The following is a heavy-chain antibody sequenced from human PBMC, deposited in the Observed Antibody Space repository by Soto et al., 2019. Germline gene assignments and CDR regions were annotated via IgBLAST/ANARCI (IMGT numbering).Heavy chain of an antibody. CDR3: ARVNYGDYYYGMDV. CDR2: ISYTGSA. Sequence: SETLSLTCTVSGGSINYSYWTWIRQPPGKGLEWIGYISYTGSANYNASLKSRLTISVDTSKNQFSLKLSSVTAADTALYYCARVNYGDYYYGMDVSGQGTTVTVSS. D-gene: IGHD4-17*01. V-gene: IGHV4-59*01. J-gene: IGHJ6*02. CDR1: GGSINYSY.